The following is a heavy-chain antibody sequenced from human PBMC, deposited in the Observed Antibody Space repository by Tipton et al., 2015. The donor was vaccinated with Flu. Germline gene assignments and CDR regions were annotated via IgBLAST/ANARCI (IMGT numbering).Heavy chain of an antibody. D-gene: IGHD6-6*01. CDR3: ASTKMFSSSFDN. Sequence: SLRLSCAASGSTFSSYGMNWVRQPPGKGLEWVSSISTGSNYVKYADSVKGRFTISRDKAQNSLYLQMNSLRAEDTTVYYCASTKMFSSSFDNWGQGTLVTVSS. V-gene: IGHV3-21*01. CDR2: ISTGSNYV. CDR1: GSTFSSYG. J-gene: IGHJ4*02.